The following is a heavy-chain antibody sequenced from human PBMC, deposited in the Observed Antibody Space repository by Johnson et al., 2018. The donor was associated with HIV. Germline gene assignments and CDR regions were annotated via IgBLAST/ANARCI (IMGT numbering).Heavy chain of an antibody. J-gene: IGHJ3*02. Sequence: VQLVESGGGLVQPGRSLRLSCADSVFTFDDYAMHWFRLAPGTGLVWVSGTSWPSGSIVYADSVRGPSTISRDNSKRKLYLQLDRLTAEDTAVYYCAKRGGTIFGVGPDGAFDIWGQGTMVTVSS. CDR3: AKRGGTIFGVGPDGAFDI. CDR2: TSWPSGSI. CDR1: VFTFDDYA. D-gene: IGHD3-3*01. V-gene: IGHV3-9*01.